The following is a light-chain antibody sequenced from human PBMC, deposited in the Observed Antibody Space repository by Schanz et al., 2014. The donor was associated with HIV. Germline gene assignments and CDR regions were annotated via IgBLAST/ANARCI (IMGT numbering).Light chain of an antibody. CDR2: GAS. CDR3: QQYYSVPWT. Sequence: EIVLTQSPGTLSLSPGERATLSCRASQSVSSNLAWYQQKVGQAPRLLIYGASSRATGIPDRFSGSGSGTDFTLTINSLQPEDVAVYYCQQYYSVPWTFGQGTKVEV. V-gene: IGKV3-20*01. J-gene: IGKJ1*01. CDR1: QSVSSN.